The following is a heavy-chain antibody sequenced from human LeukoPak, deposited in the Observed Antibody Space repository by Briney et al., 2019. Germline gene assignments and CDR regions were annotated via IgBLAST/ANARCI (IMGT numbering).Heavy chain of an antibody. Sequence: GGSLRLSCTASGFTFSSDWMSGGRQAPGKGLEWVANIKQDGSEKYYVDSVKGRFTISRDNAKNSLYLQINSLRAEDTAVYYCARGSVSVWSGYTPCGYWGQGTLVTVSS. D-gene: IGHD3-3*01. J-gene: IGHJ4*02. CDR2: IKQDGSEK. CDR3: ARGSVSVWSGYTPCGY. V-gene: IGHV3-7*01. CDR1: GFTFSSDW.